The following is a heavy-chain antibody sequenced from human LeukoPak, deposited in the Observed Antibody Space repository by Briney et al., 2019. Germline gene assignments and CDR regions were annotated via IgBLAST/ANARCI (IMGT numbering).Heavy chain of an antibody. CDR1: GFTFDNYA. CDR3: ARGLWLSLNYFDY. CDR2: ISGSDGNT. Sequence: GGSLRLSCAASGFTFDNYAMTWVRQAPGKGLEWISSISGSDGNTYYADSVKGRFTISRDNSKSTVSLQMNSLRAEDTAIYYCARGLWLSLNYFDYWGQGTLVTASS. J-gene: IGHJ4*02. V-gene: IGHV3-23*01. D-gene: IGHD5-18*01.